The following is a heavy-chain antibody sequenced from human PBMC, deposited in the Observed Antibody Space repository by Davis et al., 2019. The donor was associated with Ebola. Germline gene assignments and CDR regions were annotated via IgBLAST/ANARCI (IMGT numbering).Heavy chain of an antibody. D-gene: IGHD3-16*01. CDR1: GFTFSSFA. Sequence: PGGSLRLSCAASGFTFSSFAMTWVRQAPGKGLEWVSSISSDGAKIYNADSMKGRFTISRDNSKNTLYLQMNSLTAEDTAIYYCAKGWGTIVSWGQGTLVTVSS. J-gene: IGHJ5*02. CDR3: AKGWGTIVS. CDR2: ISSDGAKI. V-gene: IGHV3-23*01.